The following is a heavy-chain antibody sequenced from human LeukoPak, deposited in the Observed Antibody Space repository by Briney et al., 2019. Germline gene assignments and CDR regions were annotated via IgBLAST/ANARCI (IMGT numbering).Heavy chain of an antibody. CDR1: GYTFTSYG. CDR3: ARDSWVEQWLVRSGYYFDY. Sequence: ASVKVSCKASGYTFTSYGISWLRQAPGQGLEWMGWISAYNGNTNYAQKLQGRVTMTTDTSTSTAYMELRSLRSDDTAVYYCARDSWVEQWLVRSGYYFDYWGQGTLVTVSS. V-gene: IGHV1-18*01. CDR2: ISAYNGNT. D-gene: IGHD6-19*01. J-gene: IGHJ4*02.